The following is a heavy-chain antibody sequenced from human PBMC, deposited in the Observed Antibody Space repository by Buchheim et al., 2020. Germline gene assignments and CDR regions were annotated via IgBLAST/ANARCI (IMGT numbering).Heavy chain of an antibody. D-gene: IGHD6-6*01. CDR2: ISYDGSNK. CDR3: ARDVYSSSRYYYGMDV. V-gene: IGHV3-30*04. CDR1: GFTFSIYA. J-gene: IGHJ6*02. Sequence: QVQLVESGGGVVQPGRSLRLSCAASGFTFSIYAMHWVRQAPGKGLEWVAVISYDGSNKYHADSVKGRFTISSDSSTNTLYLQMNSLRAEDTAVYYCARDVYSSSRYYYGMDVWGQGTT.